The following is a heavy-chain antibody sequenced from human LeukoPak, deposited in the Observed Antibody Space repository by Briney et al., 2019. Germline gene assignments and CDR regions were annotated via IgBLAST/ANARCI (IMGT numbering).Heavy chain of an antibody. Sequence: SETLSLTCSVSGGSISSDTHYWSWIRQPAGKGLEWIGRVYTTGSTNYSPSLKSRVTISMDTSKNEFTLKLNSVTAADTAVYYCATGYGGWGYFDLWGRGTLVIVSS. CDR3: ATGYGGWGYFDL. J-gene: IGHJ2*01. CDR1: GGSISSDTHY. CDR2: VYTTGST. V-gene: IGHV4-61*02. D-gene: IGHD3-16*01.